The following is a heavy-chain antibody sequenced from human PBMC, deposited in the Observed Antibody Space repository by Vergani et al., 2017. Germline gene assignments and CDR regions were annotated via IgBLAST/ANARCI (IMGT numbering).Heavy chain of an antibody. CDR2: INPSGGHT. D-gene: IGHD3-9*01. Sequence: QVQVVQPGAEVKKPGASVKVSCKTSGYTFSNYYMHWVRQAPGQGLEWMGIINPSGGHTNYAQKFQGRVTMTRDTSTSTVYMELSSLRSEDTAIDYCARGDYGILTGYRYWGQGTLVTVPA. CDR3: ARGDYGILTGYRY. J-gene: IGHJ4*02. CDR1: GYTFSNYY. V-gene: IGHV1-46*03.